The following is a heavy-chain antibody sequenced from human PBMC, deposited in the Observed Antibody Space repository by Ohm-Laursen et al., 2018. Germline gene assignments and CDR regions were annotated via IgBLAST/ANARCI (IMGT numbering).Heavy chain of an antibody. CDR3: ARGDTYGFDY. J-gene: IGHJ4*02. V-gene: IGHV1-18*01. CDR2: ISPYSGQT. Sequence: SVKVSCKASGYTFDSFGITWVRQAPGQGLEWMGWISPYSGQTKYALKLQGRVTMTTDTSTSTAYMDVRGFRSDDTAVYYCARGDTYGFDYWGQGTLVTVSS. D-gene: IGHD3-10*01. CDR1: GYTFDSFG.